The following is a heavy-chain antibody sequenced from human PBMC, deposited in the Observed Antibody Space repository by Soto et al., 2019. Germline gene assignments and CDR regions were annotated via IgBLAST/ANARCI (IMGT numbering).Heavy chain of an antibody. Sequence: QVQLQESGPGLVKPSQTLSLTCTVSGGSISSGGYYWSWIRQHPGKGREWIGYIYYSGSTYYNTSRKSRVTISVDTSKNQFTRKLSSVTAEETDEYYCARALLPPWYFDLWGRGILGTVS. D-gene: IGHD5-18*01. V-gene: IGHV4-31*03. CDR2: IYYSGST. J-gene: IGHJ2*01. CDR3: ARALLPPWYFDL. CDR1: GGSISSGGYY.